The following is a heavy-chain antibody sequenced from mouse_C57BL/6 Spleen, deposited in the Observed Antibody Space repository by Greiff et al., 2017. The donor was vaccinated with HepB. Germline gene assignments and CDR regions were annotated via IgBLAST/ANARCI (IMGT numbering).Heavy chain of an antibody. J-gene: IGHJ1*03. CDR2: IDPEDGDT. V-gene: IGHV14-1*01. CDR3: TRGLKGYFDV. D-gene: IGHD1-3*01. Sequence: EVQLQQSGAELVRPGASVKLSCTASGFNIKDYYMHWVKQRPEQGLEWIGRIDPEDGDTEYAPKFQGKATMTAETSSNTAYLQLSSLTSEDTAVYYCTRGLKGYFDVWGTGTTVTVSS. CDR1: GFNIKDYY.